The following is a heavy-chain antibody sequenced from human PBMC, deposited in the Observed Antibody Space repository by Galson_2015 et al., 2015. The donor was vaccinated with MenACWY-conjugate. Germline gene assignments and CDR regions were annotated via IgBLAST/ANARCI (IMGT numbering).Heavy chain of an antibody. CDR2: ISSSSSTI. Sequence: SLRLSCAVSGLTFSRYSMNWVRQAPGKGLEWVSYISSSSSTIYYADSVRGRFTISRDNAKNSLYLQMDSLSAEDTAMYYCAKRGAITASIWKDAFDIRGQGTMVTVSS. D-gene: IGHD1-26*01. J-gene: IGHJ3*02. CDR1: GLTFSRYS. CDR3: AKRGAITASIWKDAFDI. V-gene: IGHV3-48*04.